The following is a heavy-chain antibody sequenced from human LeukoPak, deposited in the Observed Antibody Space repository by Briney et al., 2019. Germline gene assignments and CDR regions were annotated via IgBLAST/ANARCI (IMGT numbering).Heavy chain of an antibody. CDR3: ARRSRCSSTSCYYYYYYYMDV. J-gene: IGHJ6*03. D-gene: IGHD2-2*01. V-gene: IGHV3-7*01. CDR1: GFTFSSYW. Sequence: PGGSLRLSCAASGFTFSSYWMSWVRQAPGKGLEWVANIKQDGSEKYYVDSVKGRFTISRDNAKNSLYLQMNSLRAEDTAVYYCARRSRCSSTSCYYYYYYYMDVWGKGTTVTVSS. CDR2: IKQDGSEK.